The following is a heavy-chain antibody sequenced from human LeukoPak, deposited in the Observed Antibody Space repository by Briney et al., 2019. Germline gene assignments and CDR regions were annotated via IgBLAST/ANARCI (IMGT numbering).Heavy chain of an antibody. V-gene: IGHV1-69*06. CDR1: GYTFTKYG. CDR3: ARDPYYYDSSGNY. Sequence: ASVKVSCKASGYTFTKYGISWVRQAPGQGLEWMGRIIPIFGTANYAQKFQGRVTITADKSTSTAYMELSSLRSEDTAVYYCARDPYYYDSSGNYWGQGTLVTVSS. CDR2: IIPIFGTA. D-gene: IGHD3-22*01. J-gene: IGHJ4*02.